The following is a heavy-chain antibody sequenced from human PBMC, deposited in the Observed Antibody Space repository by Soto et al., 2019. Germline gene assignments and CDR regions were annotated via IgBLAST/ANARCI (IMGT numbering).Heavy chain of an antibody. CDR1: GGTFSSYA. J-gene: IGHJ5*02. V-gene: IGHV1-69*13. Sequence: GASVKVSCKASGGTFSSYAISWVRQAPGQGLEWMGGIIPIFGTANYAQKFQGRVTITADESTSTAYMELSSLRSEDTAVYYCARSGGVVVPAAESPGWFDPWGQGTLVTVSS. CDR2: IIPIFGTA. D-gene: IGHD2-2*01. CDR3: ARSGGVVVPAAESPGWFDP.